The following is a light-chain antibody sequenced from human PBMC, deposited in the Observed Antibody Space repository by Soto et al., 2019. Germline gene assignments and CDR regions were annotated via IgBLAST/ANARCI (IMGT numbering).Light chain of an antibody. V-gene: IGKV1-27*01. CDR3: QKYNSPPRV. J-gene: IGKJ4*01. CDR2: AAS. CDR1: QAISNF. Sequence: DIPMTQSPSSLSASVGDRVTITCRASQAISNFLAWYQQKPGQVPNLLIYAASVLHSGVPSRFSGTGSGTDFTLTISSLQTEDVATYYCQKYNSPPRVFGGGTKVEI.